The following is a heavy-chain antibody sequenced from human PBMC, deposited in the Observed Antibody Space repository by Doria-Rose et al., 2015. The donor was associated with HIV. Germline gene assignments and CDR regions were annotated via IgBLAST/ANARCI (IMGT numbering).Heavy chain of an antibody. CDR2: IFSDDER. CDR3: ARIKSSRWYHKYYFDF. D-gene: IGHD6-13*01. V-gene: IGHV2-26*01. Sequence: QWGPVLVKPTETLTLTCTVSGVSLSSPGMGVSWIRQPPGKALEWLANIFSDDERSYKSSLKSRLTISSVTSKSQVVLTMTDMDPVDTATYYCARIKSSRWYHKYYFDFWGQGTLVIVSA. CDR1: GVSLSSPGMG. J-gene: IGHJ4*02.